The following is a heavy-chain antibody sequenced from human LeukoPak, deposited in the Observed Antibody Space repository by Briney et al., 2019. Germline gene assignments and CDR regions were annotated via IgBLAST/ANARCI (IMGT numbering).Heavy chain of an antibody. CDR3: AIDARSYGHAFDY. D-gene: IGHD5-18*01. Sequence: SETLSLTCTVSGGSISSGGYYWSWIRQHPGKGLEWIGYIYYSGSTYYNPSLKSRVTISVDTSKNQFSLKLSSVTAADTAVYYCAIDARSYGHAFDYWGQGILVTVSS. CDR2: IYYSGST. CDR1: GGSISSGGYY. J-gene: IGHJ4*02. V-gene: IGHV4-31*03.